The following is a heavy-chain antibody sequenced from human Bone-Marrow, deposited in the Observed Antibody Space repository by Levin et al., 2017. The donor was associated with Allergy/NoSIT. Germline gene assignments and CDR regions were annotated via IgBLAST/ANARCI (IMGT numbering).Heavy chain of an antibody. V-gene: IGHV4-59*01. CDR3: ARDRVITSGSTYYDYGMDV. CDR2: LSSSGSP. Sequence: SETLSLTCTVSGGSISTYFWSWIRQLPGKGLEWIGHLSSSGSPNYNPSLKSRVTISVDTSKNQLSLKLTSVTAADRAVYYCARDRVITSGSTYYDYGMDVWGQGTTVTVSS. J-gene: IGHJ6*02. D-gene: IGHD2-15*01. CDR1: GGSISTYF.